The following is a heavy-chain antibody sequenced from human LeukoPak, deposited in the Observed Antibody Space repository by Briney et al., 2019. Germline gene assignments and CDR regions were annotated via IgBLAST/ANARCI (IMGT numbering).Heavy chain of an antibody. CDR1: GGSLSGYY. D-gene: IGHD6-19*01. CDR2: VNHSGST. V-gene: IGHV4-34*01. Sequence: SETLSPTCAVYGGSLSGYYSRWIRPPPGEGREWIGEVNHSGSTNYNPSLMSRVTISVDTSKNQFSLKLSSVTAADTAVYYCAGGGWRYSSGWRNDYWGQGTLVTVSS. J-gene: IGHJ4*02. CDR3: AGGGWRYSSGWRNDY.